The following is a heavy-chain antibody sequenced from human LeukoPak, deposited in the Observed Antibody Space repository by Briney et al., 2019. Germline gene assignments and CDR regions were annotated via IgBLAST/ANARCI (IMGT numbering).Heavy chain of an antibody. CDR3: ASLFFPGRTVTTSEDYYYGMDV. V-gene: IGHV5-51*01. D-gene: IGHD4-17*01. CDR2: IYPGDSDT. Sequence: HGESLKISCKGSGYSFTSYWIGWVRQLPGKGLEWMGIIYPGDSDTRYSPSFQGQVTISADKSISTAYLQWSSLKASDTAMYYCASLFFPGRTVTTSEDYYYGMDVWGQGTTVTVSS. J-gene: IGHJ6*02. CDR1: GYSFTSYW.